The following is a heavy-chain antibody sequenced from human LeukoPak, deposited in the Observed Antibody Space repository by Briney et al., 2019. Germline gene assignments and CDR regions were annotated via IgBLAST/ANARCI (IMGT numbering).Heavy chain of an antibody. V-gene: IGHV3-30*04. CDR3: AREVSGSYFDY. CDR2: ILYDGSKK. Sequence: GGSLRLSCAASGFTFSSYEMHWVRQAPGKGLEWVALILYDGSKKYFADSVKGRFTISRDNSKNTLYLQMNSLRAEDTAVYYCAREVSGSYFDYWGQGTLVTVSS. J-gene: IGHJ4*02. CDR1: GFTFSSYE. D-gene: IGHD1-26*01.